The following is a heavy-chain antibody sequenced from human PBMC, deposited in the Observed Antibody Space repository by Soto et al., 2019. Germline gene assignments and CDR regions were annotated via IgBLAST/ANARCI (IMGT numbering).Heavy chain of an antibody. CDR2: KIPTGRS. D-gene: IGHD6-6*01. V-gene: IGHV4-4*07. Sequence: QVQLQESGPQLVKTSETLSLTCIVSGISFNSYYWAWIRQPVGKGLEWIGHKIPTGRSTYSPSLESRVTISIDKSTNQVSLTLTSVTPADSGVYYCATLYSSFSYTGMDVWGQGTAVTVSS. CDR1: GISFNSYY. CDR3: ATLYSSFSYTGMDV. J-gene: IGHJ6*02.